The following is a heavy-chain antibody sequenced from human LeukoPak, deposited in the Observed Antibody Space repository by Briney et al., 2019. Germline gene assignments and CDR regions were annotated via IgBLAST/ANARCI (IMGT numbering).Heavy chain of an antibody. CDR3: ARASQGIAAAGLFDY. Sequence: GRSLRLSCAAAGFTFSSYAMHWVRQAPGKGLEWVAVISYDGSNKYYADSVKGRFTISRDNSKNTLYLQMNSLRAEDTAVYYCARASQGIAAAGLFDYWGQGTLVTVSS. CDR2: ISYDGSNK. V-gene: IGHV3-30-3*01. D-gene: IGHD6-13*01. J-gene: IGHJ4*02. CDR1: GFTFSSYA.